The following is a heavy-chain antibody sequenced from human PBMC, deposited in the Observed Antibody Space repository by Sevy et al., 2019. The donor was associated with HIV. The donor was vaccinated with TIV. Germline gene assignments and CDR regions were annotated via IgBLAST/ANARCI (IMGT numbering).Heavy chain of an antibody. D-gene: IGHD3-10*01. CDR1: GFNISSAS. J-gene: IGHJ4*02. CDR3: TTRPYGSIIDY. V-gene: IGHV3-15*07. CDR2: IKGKTDGETT. Sequence: GGSLRLSCGGSGFNISSASMNWVRQAPGKGLEWVGRIKGKTDGETTDYAAPVKARFIISRDDSGKTVYVQLNSVKTEDTAMYFCTTRPYGSIIDYWGQGTLVTVSS.